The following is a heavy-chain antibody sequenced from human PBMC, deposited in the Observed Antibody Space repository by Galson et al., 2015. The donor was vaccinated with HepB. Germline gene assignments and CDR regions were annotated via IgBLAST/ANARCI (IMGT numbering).Heavy chain of an antibody. Sequence: SVKVSCKASGYTFTNYAMHWVRQAPGQRLEWMGWINAGNGNTKYSQKFQGRVIITTDTSASLVYMELSSLRSEDTAVYYCARDSGRYYGSGSYYGCFDYWGQGTLVTVSS. CDR1: GYTFTNYA. V-gene: IGHV1-3*01. CDR2: INAGNGNT. J-gene: IGHJ4*02. D-gene: IGHD3-10*01. CDR3: ARDSGRYYGSGSYYGCFDY.